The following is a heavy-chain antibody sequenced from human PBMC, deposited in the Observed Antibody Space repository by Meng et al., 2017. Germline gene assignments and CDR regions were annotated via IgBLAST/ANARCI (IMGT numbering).Heavy chain of an antibody. V-gene: IGHV6-1*01. CDR3: ARRMSSGLGRGGNYDYYGMDV. CDR1: GDSVPSNSAA. Sequence: SQTLSLTCAISGDSVPSNSAAWNWIRQSPSRGLEWLGRTYYRSKWYNDYAVSVKSRITINPDTSKNQFSLQLSSVTPEDTAVYYCARRMSSGLGRGGNYDYYGMDVWGQGTTVTVSS. J-gene: IGHJ6*02. D-gene: IGHD6-19*01. CDR2: TYYRSKWYN.